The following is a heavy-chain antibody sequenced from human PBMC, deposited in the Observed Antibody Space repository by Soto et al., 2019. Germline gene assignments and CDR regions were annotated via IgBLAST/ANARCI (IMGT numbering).Heavy chain of an antibody. CDR1: GYSFTSYW. Sequence: PGESLKISCKGSGYSFTSYWIGWVRQMPGKGLEWMGIIYPGDSDTRYSPSFQGQVTISADKSISTAYLQWSSLKASDTAMYYCAIYRPYYYDSSGHDAFDIWGQGTMVTVS. J-gene: IGHJ3*02. V-gene: IGHV5-51*01. CDR3: AIYRPYYYDSSGHDAFDI. D-gene: IGHD3-22*01. CDR2: IYPGDSDT.